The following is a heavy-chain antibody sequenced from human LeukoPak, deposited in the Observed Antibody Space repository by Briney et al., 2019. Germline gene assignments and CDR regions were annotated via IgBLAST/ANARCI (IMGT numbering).Heavy chain of an antibody. CDR1: GFTFSSYG. V-gene: IGHV3-30*18. CDR2: ISYDGSNK. Sequence: PGGSLRLSCAASGFTFSSYGKHWVRQAPGKGLEWVAVISYDGSNKYYADSVKGRFTISRDNSKNTLYLQMNSLRAEDTAVYYCAKDVVATIVYYGMDVWGQGTTVTVSS. D-gene: IGHD5-12*01. J-gene: IGHJ6*02. CDR3: AKDVVATIVYYGMDV.